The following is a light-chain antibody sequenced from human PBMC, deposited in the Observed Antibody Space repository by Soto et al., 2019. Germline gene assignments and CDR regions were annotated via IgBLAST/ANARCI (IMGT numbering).Light chain of an antibody. Sequence: DIQMTQSPSTLSASVGDRVTITCRASQSISSWLAWYQQKPGKAPKLLIYKASSLESGVPSRFSGSGSGTEFTLTISSLQPDDFATYYCQQYKSIGGTFGQGTKVEIK. CDR3: QQYKSIGGT. J-gene: IGKJ1*01. CDR1: QSISSW. V-gene: IGKV1-5*03. CDR2: KAS.